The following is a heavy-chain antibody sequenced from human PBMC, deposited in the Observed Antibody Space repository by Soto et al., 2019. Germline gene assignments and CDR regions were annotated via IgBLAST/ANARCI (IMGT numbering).Heavy chain of an antibody. J-gene: IGHJ6*02. CDR1: GFTFSDYG. D-gene: IGHD2-8*01. CDR3: AKDGTAFGVHFYGMDV. CDR2: ISGSGGST. Sequence: EVQLLESGGDLVQPGGSLRLSCVASGFTFSDYGMSWVRQAPGKGLEWVSTISGSGGSTYYADSVKGRFIISRDNSRNTLYLQLISLRAEDTAVYFCAKDGTAFGVHFYGMDVWGQGTTVTVSS. V-gene: IGHV3-23*01.